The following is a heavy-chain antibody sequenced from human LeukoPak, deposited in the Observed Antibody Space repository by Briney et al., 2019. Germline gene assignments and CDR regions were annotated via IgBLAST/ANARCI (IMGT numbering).Heavy chain of an antibody. CDR3: ARGGAGNCGDACYLNWFDP. Sequence: PSETLSLTCTVSGDSISSYYWSWIRQPPGKGLEWIGYIYYSGSTKYNPSLKSRVTISVDTSKNQFSLKLNSVTAADTAVYYCARGGAGNCGDACYLNWFDPWGQGTLVTVSS. D-gene: IGHD2-21*02. CDR1: GDSISSYY. V-gene: IGHV4-59*01. CDR2: IYYSGST. J-gene: IGHJ5*02.